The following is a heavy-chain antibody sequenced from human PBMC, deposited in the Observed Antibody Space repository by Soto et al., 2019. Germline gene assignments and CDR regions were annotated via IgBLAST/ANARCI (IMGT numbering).Heavy chain of an antibody. V-gene: IGHV4-61*01. J-gene: IGHJ4*02. CDR3: ARVYSSSCFDY. D-gene: IGHD6-13*01. Sequence: SETLSLTCTVSGGSVSSGSYYWSWIRQPPGKGLDWIGYIYYSGSTNYNPSLKSRVTISVDTSKNQFPLKLSSVTAADTAVYYCARVYSSSCFDYWGQGTLVTVSS. CDR2: IYYSGST. CDR1: GGSVSSGSYY.